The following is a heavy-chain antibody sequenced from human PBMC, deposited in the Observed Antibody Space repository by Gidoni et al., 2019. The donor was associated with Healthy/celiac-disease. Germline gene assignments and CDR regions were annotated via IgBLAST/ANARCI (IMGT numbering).Heavy chain of an antibody. J-gene: IGHJ2*01. Sequence: QVQLVESGGGGVQPGRSLSLPCAASGFPFTSYGMHWVRQAPGKGLAWVAVIWYDGSNKYYADSVKGRFTISRENSKKTLYLQMNSLRAEDTAVYYCARVETTVTTINWYFDLWGRGTLVTVSS. V-gene: IGHV3-33*01. CDR3: ARVETTVTTINWYFDL. CDR1: GFPFTSYG. CDR2: IWYDGSNK. D-gene: IGHD4-17*01.